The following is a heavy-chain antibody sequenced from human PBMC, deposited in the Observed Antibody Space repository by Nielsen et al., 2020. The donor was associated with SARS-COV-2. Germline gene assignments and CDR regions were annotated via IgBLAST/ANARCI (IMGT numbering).Heavy chain of an antibody. Sequence: GGSLRPSCAASGFPFSKYALHWVRQAPGKGLEWLALISYDGSNKYYADSVKGRFTISRDNSKNTLYLQFNSLSAEDTAVYYCAKDSRTSGYYNIGYYYYGTDVWGQGTTVTVSS. CDR2: ISYDGSNK. CDR3: AKDSRTSGYYNIGYYYYGTDV. J-gene: IGHJ6*02. CDR1: GFPFSKYA. V-gene: IGHV3-30*18. D-gene: IGHD3-22*01.